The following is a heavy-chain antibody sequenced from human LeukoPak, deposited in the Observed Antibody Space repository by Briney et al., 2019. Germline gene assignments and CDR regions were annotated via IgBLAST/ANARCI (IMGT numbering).Heavy chain of an antibody. CDR1: GFTFSSYA. CDR3: AKDKYSSSWNYFDY. J-gene: IGHJ4*02. Sequence: GGSLRLPCAASGFTFSSYAMSWVRQAPGKGLEWVSAISGSGGSTYYADSVKGRFTISRDNSKNTLYLQMNSLRAEDTAVYYCAKDKYSSSWNYFDYWGQGTLVTVSS. CDR2: ISGSGGST. V-gene: IGHV3-23*01. D-gene: IGHD6-13*01.